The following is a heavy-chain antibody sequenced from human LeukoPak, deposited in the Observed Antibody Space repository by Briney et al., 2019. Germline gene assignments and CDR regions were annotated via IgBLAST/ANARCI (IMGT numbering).Heavy chain of an antibody. D-gene: IGHD6-6*01. CDR3: AKKEYSSSPSDY. Sequence: PGGYLRLYCAASGFTFSSYGMHWVRQAPGKGLEWVAFIRYDGSNKYHADSVKGRFTISRDNSKNALYLQMNSLRAEDTAVYYCAKKEYSSSPSDYWGQGTLVTVSS. J-gene: IGHJ4*02. CDR2: IRYDGSNK. CDR1: GFTFSSYG. V-gene: IGHV3-30*02.